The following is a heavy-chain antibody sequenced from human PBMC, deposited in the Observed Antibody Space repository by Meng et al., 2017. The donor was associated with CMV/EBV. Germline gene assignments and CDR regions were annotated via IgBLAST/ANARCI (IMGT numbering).Heavy chain of an antibody. V-gene: IGHV3-7*01. CDR2: IKQDGSEK. CDR1: GFTFDDYG. CDR3: ARGRLRFDY. Sequence: GGSLRLSCAASGFTFDDYGMSWVRQAPGKGLEWVANIKQDGSEKYYVDSVKGRFTISRDNAKNSLYLQMNSLRAEDTAVYYCARGRLRFDYWGQGTLVTVSS. J-gene: IGHJ4*02. D-gene: IGHD2-15*01.